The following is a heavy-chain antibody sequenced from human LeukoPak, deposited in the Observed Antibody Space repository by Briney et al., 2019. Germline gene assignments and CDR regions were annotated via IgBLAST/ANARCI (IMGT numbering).Heavy chain of an antibody. Sequence: SETLSLTCAVYGGSFSGYYWSWIRQPPGEGLEWIGEINHSGSTNYNPSLKSRVTISVDTSKNQFSLKLSSVTAADTAVYYCARGRYCSSTSCYHLRTFDYWGQGTLVTVSS. CDR2: INHSGST. V-gene: IGHV4-34*01. CDR3: ARGRYCSSTSCYHLRTFDY. J-gene: IGHJ4*02. D-gene: IGHD2-2*01. CDR1: GGSFSGYY.